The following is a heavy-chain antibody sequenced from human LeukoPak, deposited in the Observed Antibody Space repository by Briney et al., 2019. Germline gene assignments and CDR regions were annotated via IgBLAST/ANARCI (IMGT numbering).Heavy chain of an antibody. D-gene: IGHD3-22*01. CDR2: IYSDNT. Sequence: GGSLRLSCTVSGFTVSSNSMSWVRQAPGKGLEWVSFIYSDNTHYSDSVKGRFTISRDNSKNTPYLQMNSLRAEDTAVYYCASGDYYDSSGLDYWGQGTLVTVSS. CDR1: GFTVSSNS. CDR3: ASGDYYDSSGLDY. V-gene: IGHV3-53*01. J-gene: IGHJ4*02.